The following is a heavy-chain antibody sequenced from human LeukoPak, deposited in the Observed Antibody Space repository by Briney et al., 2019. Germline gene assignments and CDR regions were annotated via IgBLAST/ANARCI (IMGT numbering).Heavy chain of an antibody. CDR3: AKITGRDGDYPWFDY. D-gene: IGHD4-17*01. CDR1: GFTFSSYA. CDR2: ISGSGGST. Sequence: AGGSLRLSCAASGFTFSSYAMSWVRQAPGKGLEWVSAISGSGGSTYYADSVTGRFTISRDNSKNTLYLQMNSLRAEDTAVYYCAKITGRDGDYPWFDYWGQGTLVTVSS. J-gene: IGHJ4*02. V-gene: IGHV3-23*01.